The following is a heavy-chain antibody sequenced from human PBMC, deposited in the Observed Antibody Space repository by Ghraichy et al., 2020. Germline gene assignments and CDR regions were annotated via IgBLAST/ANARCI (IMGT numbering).Heavy chain of an antibody. J-gene: IGHJ5*02. CDR3: ARESGIYCSSTSCPGYGGLSWFDP. D-gene: IGHD2-2*01. V-gene: IGHV4-30-4*01. CDR2: IYYSGST. CDR1: GGSISSGDYY. Sequence: SQTLSLTCTVSGGSISSGDYYWSWIRQPPGKGLEWIGYIYYSGSTYYNPSLKSRVTISVDTSKNQFSLKLSSVTAADTAVYYCARESGIYCSSTSCPGYGGLSWFDPWGQGTLVTVSS.